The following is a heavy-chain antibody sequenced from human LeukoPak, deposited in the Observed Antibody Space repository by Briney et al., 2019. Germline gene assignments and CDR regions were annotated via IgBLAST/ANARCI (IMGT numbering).Heavy chain of an antibody. J-gene: IGHJ1*01. Sequence: GTSLRLSCAASGFSFSTYAMHWVRQAPGKGLDWVAMIWSDASNQYYADSVKGRFTISRDNSKNTLYLQLNSLRAEDTAVYYCAKGGYSSGWFPAEYFQHWGQGTLVTVSS. V-gene: IGHV3-33*06. D-gene: IGHD6-19*01. CDR1: GFSFSTYA. CDR2: IWSDASNQ. CDR3: AKGGYSSGWFPAEYFQH.